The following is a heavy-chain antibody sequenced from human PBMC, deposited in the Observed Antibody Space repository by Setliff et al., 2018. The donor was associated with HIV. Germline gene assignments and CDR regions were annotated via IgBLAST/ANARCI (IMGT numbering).Heavy chain of an antibody. V-gene: IGHV3-48*01. CDR3: ASPWNYTSSALYYYYGMDV. CDR1: GFTFSSYS. J-gene: IGHJ6*02. CDR2: ISSSSSSI. D-gene: IGHD1-7*01. Sequence: GGSLRLSCAASGFTFSSYSMNWVRQAPGKGLEWVSYISSSSSSIYHADSVKGRFTISRDNAKNSLYLQMNSLRAEDTAVYYCASPWNYTSSALYYYYGMDVWGQGTTVTVSS.